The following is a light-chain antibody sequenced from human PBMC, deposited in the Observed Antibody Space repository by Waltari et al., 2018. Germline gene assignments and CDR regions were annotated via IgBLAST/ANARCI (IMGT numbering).Light chain of an antibody. J-gene: IGLJ2*01. V-gene: IGLV2-14*03. CDR1: SRDVGGSNF. Sequence: QSALTQPASVSGSPGQSLSISCTGTSRDVGGSNFVSWYQRLPGKAPKIIIYDVGNRPSGVSNRFSGSKSGNTTSLIISGLQADDEADYYCCSYTRSGSLVFGGGTKLTVL. CDR3: CSYTRSGSLV. CDR2: DVG.